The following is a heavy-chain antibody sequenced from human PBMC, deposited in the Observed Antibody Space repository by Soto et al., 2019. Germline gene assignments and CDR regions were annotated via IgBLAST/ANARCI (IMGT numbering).Heavy chain of an antibody. CDR3: ARDIAAAGTNWFDP. V-gene: IGHV4-31*03. D-gene: IGHD6-13*01. J-gene: IGHJ5*02. CDR2: IYYSGST. Sequence: SETLSLTCTVSGGSISSGGYYWSWIRQHPGKGLEWIGYIYYSGSTYYNPSLKSRVTISVDTSKNQFSLKLSSVTAADTAVYYCARDIAAAGTNWFDPWGQGTLVTVSS. CDR1: GGSISSGGYY.